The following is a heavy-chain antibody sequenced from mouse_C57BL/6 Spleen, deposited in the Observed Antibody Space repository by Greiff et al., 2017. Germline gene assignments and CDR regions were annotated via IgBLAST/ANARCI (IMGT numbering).Heavy chain of an antibody. CDR2: IDPHSGAT. J-gene: IGHJ4*01. Sequence: VQLQQPGAELVKPGASVKLSCTASGYTFTSYWMPWVKQRPGRGLEWIGRIDPHSGATQYNEKFKSKDTLTVDKPSSTAYMQLSRLTSEDSEVYYCARPGLRRSLMDYWGQGTSVTVSS. D-gene: IGHD2-4*01. CDR3: ARPGLRRSLMDY. CDR1: GYTFTSYW. V-gene: IGHV1-72*01.